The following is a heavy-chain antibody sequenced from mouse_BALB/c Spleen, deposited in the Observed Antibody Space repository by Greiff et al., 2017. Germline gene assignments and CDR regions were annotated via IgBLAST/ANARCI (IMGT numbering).Heavy chain of an antibody. V-gene: IGHV3-6*02. J-gene: IGHJ4*01. Sequence: VQLKESGPGLVKPSQSLSLTCSVTGYSITSGYYWNWIRQFPGNKLEWMGYISYDGSNNYNPSLKNRISITRDTSKNQFFLKLNSVTTEDTATYYCARGVLRSYAMDYWGQGTSVTVSS. CDR1: GYSITSGYY. CDR2: ISYDGSN. D-gene: IGHD1-1*01. CDR3: ARGVLRSYAMDY.